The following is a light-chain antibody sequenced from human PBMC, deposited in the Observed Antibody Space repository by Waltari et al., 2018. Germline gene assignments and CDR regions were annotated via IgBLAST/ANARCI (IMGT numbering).Light chain of an antibody. CDR3: QCYDSSLSAYV. Sequence: VLTQPPSVSGAPGQTVTISCTGTTSNLGAGSDVQWYQQPTGTAPKLLIPGKYSRPAGVPDGFSGSKSATSASVVITGLQADDEADYYCQCYDSSLSAYVFGSGTHVTVL. V-gene: IGLV1-40*01. CDR1: TSNLGAGSD. J-gene: IGLJ1*01. CDR2: GKY.